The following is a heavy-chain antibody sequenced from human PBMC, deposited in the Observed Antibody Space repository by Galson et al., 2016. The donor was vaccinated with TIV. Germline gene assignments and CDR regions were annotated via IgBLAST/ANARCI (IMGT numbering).Heavy chain of an antibody. CDR3: ARISGYYDSSGHYIPRSFDY. Sequence: PALVKPTQTLTLTCTFSGFSLQTDGMCVNWIRQPPGKALEWLARIAWDDDKSYSSSLKTRLTISKDTSKNQVVLTMTNMDPVDTATYYCARISGYYDSSGHYIPRSFDYWGQGALVTVSS. D-gene: IGHD3-22*01. V-gene: IGHV2-70*11. CDR2: IAWDDDK. CDR1: GFSLQTDGMC. J-gene: IGHJ4*02.